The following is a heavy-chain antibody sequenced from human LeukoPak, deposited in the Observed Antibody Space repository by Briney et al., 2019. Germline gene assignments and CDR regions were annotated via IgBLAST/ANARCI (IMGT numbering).Heavy chain of an antibody. D-gene: IGHD3-3*01. CDR1: GGSFSGYY. CDR3: ARVLRFLEWPTWGAFDI. Sequence: SETLSLTCAVYGGSFSGYYWSWIRQPPGKGLEWIGEINHSGSTNYNPSLKSRVTISVDTSKNQFSLKLSSVTAADTAVYYCARVLRFLEWPTWGAFDIWGQGTMVTVSS. CDR2: INHSGST. J-gene: IGHJ3*02. V-gene: IGHV4-34*01.